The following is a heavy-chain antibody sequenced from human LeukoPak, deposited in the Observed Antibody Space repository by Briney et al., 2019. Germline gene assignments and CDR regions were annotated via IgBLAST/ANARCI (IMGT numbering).Heavy chain of an antibody. D-gene: IGHD6-13*01. CDR2: IYYSGNT. CDR3: ARDRVPGYSSSWYEGDY. V-gene: IGHV4-59*01. Sequence: SETLSLTCTVSGGSISSYYWDWIRQSPGKGLEWIGYIYYSGNTNYNPSLKSRVTISVDTSKNQVSLKLSSVTAADTAVYYCARDRVPGYSSSWYEGDYWGQGTLVTVSS. J-gene: IGHJ4*02. CDR1: GGSISSYY.